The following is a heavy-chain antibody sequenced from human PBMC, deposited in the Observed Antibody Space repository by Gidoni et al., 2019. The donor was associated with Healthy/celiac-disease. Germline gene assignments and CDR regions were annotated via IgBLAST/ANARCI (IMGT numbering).Heavy chain of an antibody. CDR2: IYTSGST. V-gene: IGHV4-61*02. J-gene: IGHJ3*02. CDR1: GGPISSGSYY. CDR3: ARGGSGSYYTPNDAFDI. D-gene: IGHD1-26*01. Sequence: QVQLQASCPGLVKPSQTLSLTCTVSGGPISSGSYYWSWIRQPAGKGLEWIGRIYTSGSTNYNPSLKSRVTISVDTSKNQFSLKLSSVTAADTAVYYCARGGSGSYYTPNDAFDIWGQGTMVTVSS.